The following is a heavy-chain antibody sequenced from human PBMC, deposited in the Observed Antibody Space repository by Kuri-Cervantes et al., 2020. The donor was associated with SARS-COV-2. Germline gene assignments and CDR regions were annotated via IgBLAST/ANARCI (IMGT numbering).Heavy chain of an antibody. CDR1: GFTFSSYA. J-gene: IGHJ4*02. Sequence: GESLKISCSASGFTFSSYAMHWVRQAPGKGLEYVSAISSNGGSTYYADSVKGRFTISRDNSKNTLYLQMSSLRSEDTAVYYCATAVITFGGVIALFDYWGQGTLVTVSS. V-gene: IGHV3-64D*06. D-gene: IGHD3-16*02. CDR3: ATAVITFGGVIALFDY. CDR2: ISSNGGST.